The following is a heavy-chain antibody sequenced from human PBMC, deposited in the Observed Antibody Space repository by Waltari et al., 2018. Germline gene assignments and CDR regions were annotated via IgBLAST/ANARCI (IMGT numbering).Heavy chain of an antibody. CDR2: IKEDGTDT. V-gene: IGHV3-7*03. J-gene: IGHJ3*02. Sequence: EVQLVESGGGLVQPGGSLRLSCAASGFPFSIYWMTWVRQAPGEGLEWVANIKEDGTDTYYVDSVKGRFTNSKDNAENSLYLQMNSLRVEDTAIYYCARSQRHSFEICGQGTMVTVSS. CDR3: ARSQRHSFEI. D-gene: IGHD3-3*02. CDR1: GFPFSIYW.